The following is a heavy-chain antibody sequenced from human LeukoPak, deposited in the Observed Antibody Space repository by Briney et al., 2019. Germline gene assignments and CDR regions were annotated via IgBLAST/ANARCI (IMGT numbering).Heavy chain of an antibody. D-gene: IGHD1-26*01. CDR2: INPSGSSA. CDR1: GYTFTGYY. V-gene: IGHV1-46*01. CDR3: ARDNSVGETAWWFDP. Sequence: ASVKVSCKASGYTFTGYYIHWVRQAPGQGLEWMGFINPSGSSAAYAQKFQGRLTMTRDMFTGTDYMELTSLTSDDTAVYYCARDNSVGETAWWFDPWGQGTLVTVSS. J-gene: IGHJ5*02.